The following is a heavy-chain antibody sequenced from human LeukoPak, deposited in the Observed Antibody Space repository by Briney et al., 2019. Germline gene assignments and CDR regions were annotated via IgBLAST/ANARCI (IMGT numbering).Heavy chain of an antibody. D-gene: IGHD2-2*01. CDR1: GGSFSGYY. CDR3: AREGSTSCYYFDY. Sequence: SETLSLTCAVYGGSFSGYYWSWIRQPPGKGLEWIGEISHSGSTNYNPSLKSRVTISVDTSKNQFSLKLSSVTAADTAVYYCAREGSTSCYYFDYWGQGTLVTVSS. V-gene: IGHV4-34*01. CDR2: ISHSGST. J-gene: IGHJ4*02.